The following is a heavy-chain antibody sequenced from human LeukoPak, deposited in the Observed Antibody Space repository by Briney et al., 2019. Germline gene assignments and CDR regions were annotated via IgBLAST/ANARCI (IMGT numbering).Heavy chain of an antibody. V-gene: IGHV4-39*01. J-gene: IGHJ4*02. Sequence: SETLSLTCTVSGGSISSSNYYWGWIRQPPGNGLEWIGNIYYSGSTYYKPSLKTRVTISVDTSKNQFSLKPTSVTAADTAVYYCARHASVDGNWPRPLDYWGQGSLVTVSS. D-gene: IGHD6-19*01. CDR3: ARHASVDGNWPRPLDY. CDR2: IYYSGST. CDR1: GGSISSSNYY.